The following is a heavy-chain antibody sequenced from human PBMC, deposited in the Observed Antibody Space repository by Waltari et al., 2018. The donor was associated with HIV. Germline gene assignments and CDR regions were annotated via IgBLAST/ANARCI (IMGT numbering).Heavy chain of an antibody. D-gene: IGHD3-22*01. CDR1: GFTFSPFA. V-gene: IGHV3-30*04. CDR2: ISYGGRNK. Sequence: QVQLVESGGGVVHRGGSLRHSCAASGFTFSPFAFTWVRQAPGKGLEWVALISYGGRNKVYADSVKGRFTISRDNSKNTLYLQMNSLRAEDTAVYYCARDGHFYDSRPLDYWGQGTLVTVSS. J-gene: IGHJ4*02. CDR3: ARDGHFYDSRPLDY.